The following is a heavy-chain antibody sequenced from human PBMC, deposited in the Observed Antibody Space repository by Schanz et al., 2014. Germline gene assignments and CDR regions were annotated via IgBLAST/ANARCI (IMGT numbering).Heavy chain of an antibody. Sequence: VQLLESGGGLVQPGGSLRLSCAASGFTFSSYAMSWVRQAPGKGLEWVAFVPFDGSQKFYADSVKGRFTISRDNSKNSLYRQMNSLRAEDTAVYYCARETTIITGGAFDVWGQGTMVTVSS. V-gene: IGHV3-30*04. J-gene: IGHJ3*01. CDR2: VPFDGSQK. CDR1: GFTFSSYA. D-gene: IGHD3-9*01. CDR3: ARETTIITGGAFDV.